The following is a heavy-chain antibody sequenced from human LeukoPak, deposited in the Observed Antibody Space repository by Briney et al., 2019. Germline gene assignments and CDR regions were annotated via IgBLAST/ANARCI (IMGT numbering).Heavy chain of an antibody. J-gene: IGHJ5*02. CDR3: IRDFRSADL. CDR2: IYVDGRTT. V-gene: IGHV3-74*01. CDR1: GFTFSSYA. Sequence: HPGGSLRLSCAASGFTFSSYAMSWVRQPPGKGLVWVSRIYVDGRTTNYADSVKGRFTISRDNAKNTVYLEMNSLSVEDTATYYCIRDFRSADLWGQGTLVTVTS.